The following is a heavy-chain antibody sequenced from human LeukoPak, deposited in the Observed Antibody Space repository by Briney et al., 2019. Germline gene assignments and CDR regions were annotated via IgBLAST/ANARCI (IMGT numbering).Heavy chain of an antibody. J-gene: IGHJ4*02. V-gene: IGHV1-3*01. CDR3: ARDAPMARLDY. CDR2: INAGNGDT. CDR1: GYTFISYA. Sequence: ASVKVSCKASGYTFISYAMYWVRQVPGQRLEWMGWINAGNGDTKYSQKFQGRVAITRDTSASTAYMELGSLRSEDTAVYYCARDAPMARLDYWGQGTLVTVSS. D-gene: IGHD3-10*01.